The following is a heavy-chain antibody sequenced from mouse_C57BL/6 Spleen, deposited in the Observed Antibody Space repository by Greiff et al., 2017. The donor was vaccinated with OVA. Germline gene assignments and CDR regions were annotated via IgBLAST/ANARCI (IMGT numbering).Heavy chain of an antibody. CDR2: ISGGGGNT. D-gene: IGHD1-1*01. J-gene: IGHJ2*01. CDR3: ARLFITTVQYYFDY. V-gene: IGHV5-9*01. CDR1: GFTFSSYT. Sequence: DVKLVESGGGLVKPGGSLKLSCAASGFTFSSYTMSWVRQTPEKRLEWVATISGGGGNTYYPDSVKGRFTISRDNAKNTLYLQMSSLRSEDTALYYCARLFITTVQYYFDYWGQGTTLTVSS.